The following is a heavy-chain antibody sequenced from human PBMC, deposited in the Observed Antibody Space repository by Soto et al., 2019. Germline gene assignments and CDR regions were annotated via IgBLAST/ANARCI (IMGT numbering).Heavy chain of an antibody. Sequence: SETLSLTCTVSGGSISSSSYYWGWIRQHPVKGLEWMGHIYYSGSTSYNPSLKSRVTISIDTSKNQFSLKLSSVTAADTAVYYCARVYAYYFDYWGQGTLVTVSS. V-gene: IGHV4-39*07. CDR1: GGSISSSSYY. CDR3: ARVYAYYFDY. D-gene: IGHD2-8*01. J-gene: IGHJ4*02. CDR2: IYYSGST.